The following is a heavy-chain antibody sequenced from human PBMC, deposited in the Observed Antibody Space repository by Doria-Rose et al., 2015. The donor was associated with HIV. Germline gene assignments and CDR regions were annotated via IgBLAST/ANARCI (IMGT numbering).Heavy chain of an antibody. D-gene: IGHD6-13*01. CDR3: ARIKSSRWYHKYYFDF. CDR2: NFSDDER. CDR1: GVSLSSPGMG. Sequence: QESGPVLVKPTETLTLTCTVSGVSLSSPGMGVSWIRQPPGKALEWLANNFSDDERSYKTSLKSRPTISRGTSKSQVVLTMTDMGPVDTATYYCARIKSSRWYHKYYFDFWGQGTLVIVSA. V-gene: IGHV2-26*01. J-gene: IGHJ4*02.